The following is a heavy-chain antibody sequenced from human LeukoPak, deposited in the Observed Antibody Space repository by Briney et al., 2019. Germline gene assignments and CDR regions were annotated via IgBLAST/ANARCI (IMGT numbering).Heavy chain of an antibody. Sequence: TGGSLRLSCAASGSTFDDHGMSWVRQVPGKGLEWVAGINWNGGSTGYADSVKGRFTISRDNAKNSLFLQMNSLRAEDAALYYCAMGDSSGWYFDYWGQGILVTVSS. D-gene: IGHD6-19*01. CDR2: INWNGGST. CDR1: GSTFDDHG. J-gene: IGHJ4*02. CDR3: AMGDSSGWYFDY. V-gene: IGHV3-20*04.